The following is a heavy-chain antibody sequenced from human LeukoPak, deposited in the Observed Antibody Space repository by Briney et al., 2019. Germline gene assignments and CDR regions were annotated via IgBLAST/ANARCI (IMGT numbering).Heavy chain of an antibody. Sequence: PGGSLRLSCAASGFTFSSFPMQWVRHVRGKGMEYVTAISSTGATTYYANSVKDRFTISRATSKNTLHLQMGRLRAEDMAVFYFARVMSGSRSQYFDYWGQGTLVTVSS. CDR3: ARVMSGSRSQYFDY. CDR2: ISSTGATT. D-gene: IGHD1-26*01. V-gene: IGHV3-64*01. J-gene: IGHJ4*02. CDR1: GFTFSSFP.